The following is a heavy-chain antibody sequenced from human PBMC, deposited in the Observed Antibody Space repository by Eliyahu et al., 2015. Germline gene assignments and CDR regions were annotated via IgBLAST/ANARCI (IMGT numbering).Heavy chain of an antibody. CDR3: ARIPVGANDAFDI. V-gene: IGHV6-1*01. J-gene: IGHJ3*02. CDR1: XDXVPXXSAA. D-gene: IGHD1-26*01. Sequence: QVQLQQSGPGLVKPSQTLSXXCAIXXDXVPXXSAAWNWIRQSPSRGLEWLGRTYYRSKWYNDYAVSVKSRITINPDTSKNQFSLQLNSVTPEDTAVYYCARIPVGANDAFDIWGQGTMVTVSS. CDR2: TYYRSKWYN.